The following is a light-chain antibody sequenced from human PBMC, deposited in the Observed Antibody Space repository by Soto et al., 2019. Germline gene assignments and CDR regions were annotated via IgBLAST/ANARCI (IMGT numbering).Light chain of an antibody. CDR3: AVWDDSLHGV. CDR1: NSNIGRNT. J-gene: IGLJ3*02. Sequence: QAVVTQPPSASGTPRQRVTISCSGSNSNIGRNTVNWYQQVPGTAPKVLIYNNNQRPSGVPDRFSGSKSGTAASLAISGLRSEDEADYYCAVWDDSLHGVFGGGTKLTVL. V-gene: IGLV1-44*01. CDR2: NNN.